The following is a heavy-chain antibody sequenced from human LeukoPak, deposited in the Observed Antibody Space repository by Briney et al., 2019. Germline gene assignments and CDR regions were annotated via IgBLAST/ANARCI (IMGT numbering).Heavy chain of an antibody. D-gene: IGHD3-22*01. CDR2: ISSSSGYI. CDR1: GFTFSSYS. J-gene: IGHJ4*02. Sequence: TGGSLRLSCAASGFTFSSYSMNWVRQAPGKGLEWVSSISSSSGYIYYADSVKGRFTISRDNAKNSLYLQMNSLRAEDTAVYYCARRRLYYYDSSGYYYVDYWGQGTLVTVSS. CDR3: ARRRLYYYDSSGYYYVDY. V-gene: IGHV3-21*01.